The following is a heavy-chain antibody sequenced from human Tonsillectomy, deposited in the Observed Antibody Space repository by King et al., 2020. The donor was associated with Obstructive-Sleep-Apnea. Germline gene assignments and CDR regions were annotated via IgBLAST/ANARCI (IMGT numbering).Heavy chain of an antibody. V-gene: IGHV4-34*01. D-gene: IGHD6-13*01. Sequence: VQLQQWGAGLLKPSETLSLTCAVYGGSFSGYYWSWIRQPPGKGLEWIGEINHSGSTNYNPSLKMRVTISLDTSKNQFSLELSSVTAADTAVYYCARGGWGSSWPFDYWGQGTLVTVSS. CDR2: INHSGST. J-gene: IGHJ4*02. CDR1: GGSFSGYY. CDR3: ARGGWGSSWPFDY.